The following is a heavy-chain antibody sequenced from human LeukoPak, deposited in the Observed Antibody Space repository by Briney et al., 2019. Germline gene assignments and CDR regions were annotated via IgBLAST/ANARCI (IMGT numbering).Heavy chain of an antibody. D-gene: IGHD2-15*01. CDR2: IRNDGSNK. CDR3: ANYIQRPPGMDV. Sequence: PGRSLRLSCAASGFTFSIYGMHWVRQAPGKGLEWVAVIRNDGSNKYYADSVKGRFTISRDNSKNTLYLQMNSLRAEDTALYFCANYIQRPPGMDVWGQGTMVTVSS. V-gene: IGHV3-33*06. J-gene: IGHJ6*02. CDR1: GFTFSIYG.